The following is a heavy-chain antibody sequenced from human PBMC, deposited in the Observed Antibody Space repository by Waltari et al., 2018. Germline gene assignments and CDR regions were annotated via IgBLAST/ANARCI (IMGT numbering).Heavy chain of an antibody. Sequence: EVQLLQSGGGLVQSGGSLGLSCAASGFPFSSYTMTWVRQTPGKGLERVSGITGSGDHIYYADSVKGRFTISRDNSKNTLYLQMNSLRAEDTAVYYCTKGGMAAALDSWGQGTLVTVSS. CDR1: GFPFSSYT. CDR2: ITGSGDHI. J-gene: IGHJ4*02. V-gene: IGHV3-23*01. CDR3: TKGGMAAALDS. D-gene: IGHD6-13*01.